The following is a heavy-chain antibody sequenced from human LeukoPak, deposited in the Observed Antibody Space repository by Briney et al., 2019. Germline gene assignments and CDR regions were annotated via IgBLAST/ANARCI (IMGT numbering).Heavy chain of an antibody. V-gene: IGHV3-33*01. D-gene: IGHD5-12*01. Sequence: GRSLRLSCAASGFTFSSYGMHWVRKAPGKGLEWVPVIGYDGSNKYYADSVKGRFTTSRDNSKNTLYLQMNSLRAEDTAVYYCARDLGGGGYIYYYYGMDVWGKGTTVTVSS. CDR1: GFTFSSYG. CDR3: ARDLGGGGYIYYYYGMDV. CDR2: IGYDGSNK. J-gene: IGHJ6*04.